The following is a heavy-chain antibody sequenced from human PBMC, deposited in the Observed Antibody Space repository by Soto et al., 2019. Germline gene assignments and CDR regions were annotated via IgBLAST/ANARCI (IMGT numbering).Heavy chain of an antibody. J-gene: IGHJ6*02. CDR3: ARRYYEFWSGYYRGLRMDV. V-gene: IGHV4-30-4*01. Sequence: SETLSLTCTVSGGSISSGDYYWSWIRQPPGKGLEWIGYIYYSGSTYYNPSLKSRVTISVDTSKNQFSLKLSSVTAADTAVYYCARRYYEFWSGYYRGLRMDVWGQGTTVTVSS. CDR1: GGSISSGDYY. CDR2: IYYSGST. D-gene: IGHD3-3*01.